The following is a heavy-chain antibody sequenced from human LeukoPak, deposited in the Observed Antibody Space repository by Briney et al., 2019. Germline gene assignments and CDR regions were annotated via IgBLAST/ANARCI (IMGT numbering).Heavy chain of an antibody. D-gene: IGHD6-19*01. V-gene: IGHV5-51*01. CDR2: IYPGDSDT. CDR1: GYSFTSYW. CDR3: ARQVVAGTEGAYYFDY. Sequence: GESLKISCKGSGYSFTSYWIGWVRQMPGKGQEWMGIIYPGDSDTRYSPSFQGQVTISADKSISTAYLQWSSLKASDTAMYYCARQVVAGTEGAYYFDYWGQGTLVTVSS. J-gene: IGHJ4*02.